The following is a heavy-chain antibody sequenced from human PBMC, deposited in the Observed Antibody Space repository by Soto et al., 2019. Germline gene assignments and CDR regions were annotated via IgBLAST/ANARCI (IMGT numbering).Heavy chain of an antibody. CDR1: GFTVSTNY. Sequence: GGSLRLSCAASGFTVSTNYMSWVRQAPGKGLEWVSVIYSGGNTYYADSVKGRFSISRDNSKNTLYLQMNSLRAEDTAVYYCARETLFSSGYYYGLYWGQGILVTVSS. J-gene: IGHJ4*02. V-gene: IGHV3-66*01. CDR3: ARETLFSSGYYYGLY. D-gene: IGHD3-22*01. CDR2: IYSGGNT.